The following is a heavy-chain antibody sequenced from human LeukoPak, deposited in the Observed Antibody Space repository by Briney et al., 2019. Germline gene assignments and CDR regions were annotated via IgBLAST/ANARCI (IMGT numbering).Heavy chain of an antibody. Sequence: TGGSLRLSCAASGFTFSDYYMSWIRQAPGKGLEWVSYISGSTSYTKYADSVKGRFTISRDNAKNSLYLQMNSLRGEDTAVYYCARMRDYYDSSGYDYWGPGTLLTVSS. J-gene: IGHJ4*02. V-gene: IGHV3-11*03. CDR3: ARMRDYYDSSGYDY. D-gene: IGHD3-22*01. CDR1: GFTFSDYY. CDR2: ISGSTSYT.